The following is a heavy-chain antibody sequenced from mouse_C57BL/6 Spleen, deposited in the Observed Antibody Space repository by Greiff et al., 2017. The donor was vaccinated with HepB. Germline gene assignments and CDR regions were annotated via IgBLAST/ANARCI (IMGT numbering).Heavy chain of an antibody. D-gene: IGHD2-3*01. CDR2: IWSGGST. V-gene: IGHV2-2*01. J-gene: IGHJ4*01. CDR3: ARNGGLYDGYPLLAMDY. CDR1: GFSLTSYG. Sequence: QVQLQQSGPGLVQPSQSLSITCTVSGFSLTSYGVHWVRQSPGKGLEWLGVIWSGGSTDYNAAFISRLSISKDNSKSQVFFKMNSLQADDTAIYYCARNGGLYDGYPLLAMDYWGQGTSVTVSS.